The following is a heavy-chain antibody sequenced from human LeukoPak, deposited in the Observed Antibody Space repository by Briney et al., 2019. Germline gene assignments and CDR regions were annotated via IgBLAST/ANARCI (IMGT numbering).Heavy chain of an antibody. CDR2: INPSSGAT. J-gene: IGHJ4*02. V-gene: IGHV1-2*02. D-gene: IGHD5-12*01. Sequence: EWMGWINPSSGATNYAQKFQGRVTMTRDTSISTAYMELSRLRSDDTAVYYCARTWLYYFDYWGQGTLVTVSS. CDR3: ARTWLYYFDY.